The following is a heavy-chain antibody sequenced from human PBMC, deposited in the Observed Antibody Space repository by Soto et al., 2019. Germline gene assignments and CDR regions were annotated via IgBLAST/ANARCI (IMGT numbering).Heavy chain of an antibody. Sequence: QVQLQESGPGLVKPSETLSLTCTVSGGSFSNYYWSLIRQPPGKGLEWIGYIYYGGTTTYNPSLKGRVTISIHPSTKQFSLKLSSVTAADTALYYWARGFYWPHSLDVWGQGTTVTVSS. CDR3: ARGFYWPHSLDV. V-gene: IGHV4-59*01. J-gene: IGHJ6*02. D-gene: IGHD3-9*01. CDR1: GGSFSNYY. CDR2: IYYGGTT.